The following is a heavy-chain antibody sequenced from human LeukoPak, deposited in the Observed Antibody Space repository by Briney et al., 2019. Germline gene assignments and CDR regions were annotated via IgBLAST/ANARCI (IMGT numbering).Heavy chain of an antibody. CDR1: GGSISSYY. V-gene: IGHV4-4*07. J-gene: IGHJ4*02. Sequence: SETLSLTCTVSGGSISSYYWSWIRQPAGKGLEWNGRIYTSGSTNYNPSLKSRVTMSVDTSKNQFSLKLSSVTAADTAVYYCAKSGVGATTVGHFDYWGQGTLVTVSS. CDR3: AKSGVGATTVGHFDY. D-gene: IGHD1-26*01. CDR2: IYTSGST.